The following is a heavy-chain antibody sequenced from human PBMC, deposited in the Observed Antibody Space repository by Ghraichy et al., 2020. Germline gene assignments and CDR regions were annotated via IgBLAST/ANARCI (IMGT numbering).Heavy chain of an antibody. CDR2: LKEDGSKK. V-gene: IGHV3-7*01. CDR1: RFTFSSSW. J-gene: IGHJ3*02. Sequence: GGSLRLSCVASRFTFSSSWMSCVRQAPGKGLEWLANLKEDGSKKYYVGSVKGRFTISRDNAKNSLYLQMNNLRVEDTALYYCARDAFDIWGQGTMVTVSS. CDR3: ARDAFDI.